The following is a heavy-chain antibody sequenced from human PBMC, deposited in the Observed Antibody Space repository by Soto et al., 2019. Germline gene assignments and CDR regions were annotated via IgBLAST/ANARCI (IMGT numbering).Heavy chain of an antibody. CDR1: GYIFTSYW. V-gene: IGHV5-10-1*01. D-gene: IGHD2-15*01. CDR3: ARQVTGYCSGGSCYSGWFDP. J-gene: IGHJ5*02. Sequence: GESLKISCNGSGYIFTSYWSSWVRQMPGKGLEWMGRIDPSDSYTNYSPSFQGHVTISADKSISTAYLQWSSLKASDTAMYYCARQVTGYCSGGSCYSGWFDPWGQGTLVTVSS. CDR2: IDPSDSYT.